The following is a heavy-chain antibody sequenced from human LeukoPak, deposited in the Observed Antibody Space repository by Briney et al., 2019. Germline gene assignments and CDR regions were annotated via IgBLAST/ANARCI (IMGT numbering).Heavy chain of an antibody. J-gene: IGHJ4*02. CDR3: AKDTPHCSSTSCYYDY. CDR1: GFTFSSYA. D-gene: IGHD2-2*01. V-gene: IGHV3-23*01. Sequence: GGSLRLSCAASGFTFSSYAMSWVRQAPGKGLEWVSAISGSGGSTYYADSVKGRFTISRDNSKNTLYLQMNSLSAEDTAVYYCAKDTPHCSSTSCYYDYWGQGTLVTVSS. CDR2: ISGSGGST.